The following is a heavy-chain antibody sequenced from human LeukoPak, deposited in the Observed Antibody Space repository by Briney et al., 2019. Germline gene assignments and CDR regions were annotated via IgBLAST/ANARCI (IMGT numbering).Heavy chain of an antibody. D-gene: IGHD3-22*01. V-gene: IGHV1-18*01. CDR3: ARVRYTYYYDSQNWFEP. CDR1: GYTFTSSG. CDR2: ISAYNGNT. J-gene: IGHJ5*02. Sequence: ASVKVSCKASGYTFTSSGISWVRQAPGQGLEWMGWISAYNGNTNYAQKLQGRVTMTTDTSTSTAYMELRSLRSDDTAVYYCARVRYTYYYDSQNWFEPWGQGTLVTVSS.